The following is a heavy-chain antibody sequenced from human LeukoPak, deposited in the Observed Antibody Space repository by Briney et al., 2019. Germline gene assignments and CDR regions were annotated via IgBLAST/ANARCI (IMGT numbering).Heavy chain of an antibody. J-gene: IGHJ4*02. CDR1: GFTFSSYA. D-gene: IGHD6-19*01. V-gene: IGHV3-23*01. Sequence: TGGSLRLSCAASGFTFSSYAISWVRQAPGKGLEWVSAISGRGGSTYYADSVKGRFTISRDNSKNTLYLQMNSLRAEDTAVYYCAKCSRAGAITYYFDYWGQGTLVTVSS. CDR3: AKCSRAGAITYYFDY. CDR2: ISGRGGST.